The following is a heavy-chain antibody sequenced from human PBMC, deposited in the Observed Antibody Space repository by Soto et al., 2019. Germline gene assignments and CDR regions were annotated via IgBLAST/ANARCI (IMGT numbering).Heavy chain of an antibody. CDR2: IYYSGST. D-gene: IGHD3-16*01. J-gene: IGHJ5*02. Sequence: PSETLSLTCTVSGGSISSGGYYWSWIRQHPGKGLEWIGYIYYSGSTYYNPSLKSRVTISVDTSKNQFSLKLSSVTAADTAVYYCARGPENSVLEFDPWGQGTLVTVSS. CDR1: GGSISSGGYY. CDR3: ARGPENSVLEFDP. V-gene: IGHV4-31*03.